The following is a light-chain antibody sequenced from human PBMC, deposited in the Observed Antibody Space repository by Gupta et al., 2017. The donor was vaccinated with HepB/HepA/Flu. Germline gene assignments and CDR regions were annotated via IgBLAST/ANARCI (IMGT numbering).Light chain of an antibody. CDR1: QNIDSG. J-gene: IGKJ4*01. CDR3: QQYNYYPFT. CDR2: KAS. Sequence: DTPITQSPSTLSPSLGDRITITCRASQNIDSGVAWYQQKGGKAPRLLMYKASNLETGVPPRFSGSASGAEFTFTILSLQPDDVGTYFCQQYNYYPFTFGGGT. V-gene: IGKV1-5*03.